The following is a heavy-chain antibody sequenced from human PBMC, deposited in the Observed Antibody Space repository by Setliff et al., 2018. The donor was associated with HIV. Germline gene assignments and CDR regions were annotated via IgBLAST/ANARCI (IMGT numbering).Heavy chain of an antibody. V-gene: IGHV4-30-2*01. CDR1: GGSIRSDGYS. D-gene: IGHD6-25*01. Sequence: ASETLSLTCAVSGGSIRSDGYSWSWIRQPPGRGLEWIGYIYHSGTTFYIPALKSRVTISIDLSTDQFSLHLTSVTAADTAVYYCARDHTGYPPGAVDLWGQGTMVT. CDR2: IYHSGTT. CDR3: ARDHTGYPPGAVDL. J-gene: IGHJ3*01.